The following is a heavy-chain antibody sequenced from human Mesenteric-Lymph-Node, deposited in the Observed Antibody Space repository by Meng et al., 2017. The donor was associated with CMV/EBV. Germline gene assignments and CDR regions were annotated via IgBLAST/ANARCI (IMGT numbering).Heavy chain of an antibody. J-gene: IGHJ3*02. CDR1: GYTFTGYS. CDR2: INPNSGGS. Sequence: ASVKVSCKASGYTFTGYSMHWVRQAPGQGLEWMGWINPNSGGSNFAQKFQGRVTMTTDTSISTAYMELSRLRSDDTAVYYCAKGNPSYDAFDIWGQGTMVTVSS. V-gene: IGHV1-2*02. CDR3: AKGNPSYDAFDI.